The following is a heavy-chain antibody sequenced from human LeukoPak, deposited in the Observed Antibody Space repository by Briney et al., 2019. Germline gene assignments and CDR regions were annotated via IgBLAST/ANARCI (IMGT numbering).Heavy chain of an antibody. D-gene: IGHD1-26*01. CDR2: VSGSGGGT. CDR1: GGSISSSSYY. V-gene: IGHV3-23*01. Sequence: ETLSLTCTVSGGSISSSSYYWGWIRQPPGKGLEWVSGVSGSGGGTYYADSVEGRFTISRDNSKNTLSLQMNSLRAEDTAVYYCAKYSDQWGQGTLVTVSS. J-gene: IGHJ5*02. CDR3: AKYSDQ.